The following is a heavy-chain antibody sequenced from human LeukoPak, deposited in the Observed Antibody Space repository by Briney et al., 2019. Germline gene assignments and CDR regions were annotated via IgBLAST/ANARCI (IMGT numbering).Heavy chain of an antibody. CDR2: IIPIFGTA. D-gene: IGHD6-19*01. Sequence: GRSLRLSCAASGFTFSSYAISWVRQAPGQGLEWMGGIIPIFGTANYAQKFQGRVTITADESTSTAYMELSSLRSEDTAVYYCASLPLPRSSGWSLHPLDWGQGTLVTVSS. CDR1: GFTFSSYA. CDR3: ASLPLPRSSGWSLHPLD. J-gene: IGHJ4*02. V-gene: IGHV1-69*01.